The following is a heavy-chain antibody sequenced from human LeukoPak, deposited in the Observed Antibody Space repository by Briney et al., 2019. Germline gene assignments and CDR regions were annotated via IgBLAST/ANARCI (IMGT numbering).Heavy chain of an antibody. D-gene: IGHD5-12*01. J-gene: IGHJ4*02. CDR1: GYTFTSYG. CDR3: ARGLKIVATIHIY. V-gene: IGHV1-8*02. CDR2: MNPNSGNT. Sequence: ASVKVSCKASGYTFTSYGISWVRQAPGQGLEWMGWMNPNSGNTGYAQKFQGRVTMTRNTSISTAYMELSSLRSEDTAVYYCARGLKIVATIHIYWGQGTLVTVSS.